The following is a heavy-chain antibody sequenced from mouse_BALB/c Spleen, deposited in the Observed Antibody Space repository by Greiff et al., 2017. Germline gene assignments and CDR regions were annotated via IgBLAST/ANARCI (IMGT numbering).Heavy chain of an antibody. Sequence: VQLQQSGAELARPGASVKLSCKASGYTFTDYYINWVKQKPGQGLEWIGYINPYNDGTKYNEKFKGKATLTSDKSSSTAYMELSSLTSEDSAVYYCARGNYYGSYFDYWGQGTTLTVSS. CDR3: ARGNYYGSYFDY. CDR2: INPYNDGT. V-gene: IGHV1-14*01. D-gene: IGHD1-1*01. J-gene: IGHJ2*01. CDR1: GYTFTDYY.